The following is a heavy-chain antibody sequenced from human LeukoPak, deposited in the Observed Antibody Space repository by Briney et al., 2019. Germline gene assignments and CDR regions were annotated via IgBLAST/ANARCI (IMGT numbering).Heavy chain of an antibody. CDR3: ARNPGYGSGSCYNRYYYYGMDV. D-gene: IGHD3-10*01. Sequence: SETLSLTCAVYGGSFSGYYWSWIRQPPGKGLEWIGEINHSGSTNYNPSLKSRVTISVDTSKNQFSLKLSSVTAADTAVYYCARNPGYGSGSCYNRYYYYGMDVWGQGTTVTVSS. V-gene: IGHV4-34*01. CDR1: GGSFSGYY. CDR2: INHSGST. J-gene: IGHJ6*02.